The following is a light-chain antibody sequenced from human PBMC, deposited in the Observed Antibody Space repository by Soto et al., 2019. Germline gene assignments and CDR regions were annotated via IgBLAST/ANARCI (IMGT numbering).Light chain of an antibody. CDR1: SSDVGTYNL. Sequence: QSALTQPASMSGSPGQSITISCTGSSSDVGTYNLVSWYQQHPGEAPKLMIYEVTKRPSGVSNRFSGSKSGNTASLTISGLQAEDEADYYCCSYAGSSYVFGTGTKVTVL. CDR3: CSYAGSSYV. V-gene: IGLV2-23*02. J-gene: IGLJ1*01. CDR2: EVT.